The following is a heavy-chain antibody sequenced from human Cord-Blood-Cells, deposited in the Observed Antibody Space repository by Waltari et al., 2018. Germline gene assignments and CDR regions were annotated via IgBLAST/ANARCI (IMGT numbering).Heavy chain of an antibody. CDR2: ISGSGGST. CDR1: GFTFSSYA. Sequence: EVQLLESGGGLVQPGGSLRLSCAASGFTFSSYAMSWVRQAPGKGLEWVSAISGSGGSTYYADSVKGRFTISRDNSKNTLYLQMNSLRAEDTAVYYCARGSGAYWYFDLWGRGTLVTVSS. CDR3: ARGSGAYWYFDL. J-gene: IGHJ2*01. D-gene: IGHD7-27*01. V-gene: IGHV3-23*01.